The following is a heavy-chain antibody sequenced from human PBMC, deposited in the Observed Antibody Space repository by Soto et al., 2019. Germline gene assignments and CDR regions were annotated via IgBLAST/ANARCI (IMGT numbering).Heavy chain of an antibody. D-gene: IGHD2-2*01. V-gene: IGHV3-23*01. Sequence: GGSLRLSCAASGFTFSSYAMSWVRQAPGKGLEWVSAISGSGGSTYYADSVKGRFTISRDNSKNTLYLQMNSLGAEDTAVYYCAKGPHQDIVVVPAAENWFDPWGQGTLVTVSS. J-gene: IGHJ5*02. CDR3: AKGPHQDIVVVPAAENWFDP. CDR1: GFTFSSYA. CDR2: ISGSGGST.